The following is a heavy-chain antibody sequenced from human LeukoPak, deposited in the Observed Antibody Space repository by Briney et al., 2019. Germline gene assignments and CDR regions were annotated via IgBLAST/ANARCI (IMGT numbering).Heavy chain of an antibody. CDR2: IYYSGST. CDR1: GGSISSSSYY. Sequence: SETLSLTCTVSGGSISSSSYYWGWIRQPPGKGLEWIGSIYYSGSTYYNPSLKCRVTVSVDTSKNQFSLKLSSVTAADTAVYYCARDSMITFGGTHYMDVWGKGTTVTVSS. J-gene: IGHJ6*03. V-gene: IGHV4-39*07. D-gene: IGHD3-16*01. CDR3: ARDSMITFGGTHYMDV.